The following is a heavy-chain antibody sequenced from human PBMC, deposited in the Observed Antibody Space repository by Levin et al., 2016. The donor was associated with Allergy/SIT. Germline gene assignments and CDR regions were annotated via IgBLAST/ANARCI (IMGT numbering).Heavy chain of an antibody. J-gene: IGHJ6*02. V-gene: IGHV2-70*01. CDR3: ARIIASVDGYNPTYYYYGMDV. D-gene: IGHD5-24*01. CDR2: IDWDDDK. Sequence: WIRQPPGKALEWLALIDWDDDKYYSTSLKTRLTISKDTSKNQVVLTMTNMDPVDTATYYCARIIASVDGYNPTYYYYGMDVWGQGTTVTVSS.